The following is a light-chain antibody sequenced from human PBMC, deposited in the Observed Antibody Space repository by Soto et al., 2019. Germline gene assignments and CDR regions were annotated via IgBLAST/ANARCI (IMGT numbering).Light chain of an antibody. CDR1: QSVSSY. J-gene: IGKJ1*01. CDR3: YQYGSTPPT. Sequence: EIVLTQSPATLSLSPGERATLSCRASQSVSSYLAWYQQKPGQAPRLLIWGASNRATGVPDRFSGSGSGTDFTLTISRLEPEDFVVFYCYQYGSTPPTFGQGTKVDIK. V-gene: IGKV3-20*01. CDR2: GAS.